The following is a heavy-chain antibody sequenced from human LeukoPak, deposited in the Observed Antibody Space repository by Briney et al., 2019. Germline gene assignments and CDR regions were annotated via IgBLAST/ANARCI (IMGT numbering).Heavy chain of an antibody. D-gene: IGHD3-3*01. CDR2: IKQDGSDK. V-gene: IGHV3-7*01. Sequence: GGSLRLSCAASGFTFSSYWMSWVRQAPGKGLEWVANIKQDGSDKYYVDSVKGRSTISRDNAKNSLHLQMNSLRAEDTAVYYCARMYYDFWSGYYFDYWGQGTLVTVSS. CDR1: GFTFSSYW. J-gene: IGHJ4*02. CDR3: ARMYYDFWSGYYFDY.